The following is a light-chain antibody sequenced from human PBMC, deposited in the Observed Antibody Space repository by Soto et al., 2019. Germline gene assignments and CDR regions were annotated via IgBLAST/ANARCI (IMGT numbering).Light chain of an antibody. CDR3: QQYASLPRT. CDR2: ATS. V-gene: IGKV3-20*01. Sequence: EIVLTQSPGTLSLFPGERATFSCRTSQSISATYLAWYQQKPGQAPRLLIYATSSRATGIPARFSGSGSRTDVTLTISRLEPDDSAVYYCQQYASLPRTFGQGTKVEI. J-gene: IGKJ1*01. CDR1: QSISATY.